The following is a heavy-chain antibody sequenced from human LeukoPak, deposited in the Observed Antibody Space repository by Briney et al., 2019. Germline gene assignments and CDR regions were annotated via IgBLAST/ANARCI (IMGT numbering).Heavy chain of an antibody. CDR1: GYTFISYG. V-gene: IGHV1-18*01. J-gene: IGHJ6*03. CDR3: ARDPRYCSSTSCYSSYYMDV. D-gene: IGHD2-2*01. CDR2: ISAYNGDT. Sequence: GASVKVSCKASGYTFISYGITWVRQAPGQGLEWMGWISAYNGDTNYAQKLQGRVTMTTDTSTTTAYMELRRLRSDDTAVYYCARDPRYCSSTSCYSSYYMDVWGKGTTLTVSS.